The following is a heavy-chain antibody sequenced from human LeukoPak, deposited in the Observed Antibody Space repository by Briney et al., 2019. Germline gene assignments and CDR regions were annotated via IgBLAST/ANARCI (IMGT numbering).Heavy chain of an antibody. D-gene: IGHD1-7*01. CDR1: GFTFSSYW. Sequence: PGGSLRLSCAASGFTFSSYWMHWVRQAPGKGLVWVSRTNSDGTSTRYADSVKGRFTISRDNAKNTLYLQMNSLRAEDTAVYYCAREPMRSQNYHFDYWGQGTLVTVSS. CDR2: TNSDGTST. J-gene: IGHJ4*02. V-gene: IGHV3-74*01. CDR3: AREPMRSQNYHFDY.